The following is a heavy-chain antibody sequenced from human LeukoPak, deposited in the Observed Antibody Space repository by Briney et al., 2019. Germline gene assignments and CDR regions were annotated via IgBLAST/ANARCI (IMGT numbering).Heavy chain of an antibody. J-gene: IGHJ5*02. V-gene: IGHV1-18*01. Sequence: ASVKVSCKASGYSFTSYGITWVRQAPGQGLEWMGWISAYNGNTNYAQKLQGRVTMTTDTSTSTAYMELRSLRSDDTAVYYCARRDSSGWRNWFDPWGQGTLVTVSS. CDR1: GYSFTSYG. CDR2: ISAYNGNT. D-gene: IGHD6-19*01. CDR3: ARRDSSGWRNWFDP.